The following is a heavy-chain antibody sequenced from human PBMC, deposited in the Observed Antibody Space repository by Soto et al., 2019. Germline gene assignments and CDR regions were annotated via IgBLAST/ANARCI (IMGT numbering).Heavy chain of an antibody. Sequence: GGSLRLSCAVSEFAYSDGWMSRVRQAQGKGLEWVGRIKGEADGGTTDYAAPVKGRITISRDHSKDTLYLQMNSLKTEDTAVYYCTTGLSNGYYNFDYWGQGTPVTVSS. CDR3: TTGLSNGYYNFDY. J-gene: IGHJ4*02. CDR2: IKGEADGGTT. CDR1: EFAYSDGW. V-gene: IGHV3-15*01. D-gene: IGHD2-21*01.